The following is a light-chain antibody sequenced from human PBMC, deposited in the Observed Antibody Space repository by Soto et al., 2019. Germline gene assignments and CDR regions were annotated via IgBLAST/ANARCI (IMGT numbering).Light chain of an antibody. CDR2: AAS. Sequence: DIQMTQSPSSLSASVGDRVTITCRASQGISNYLVWYQQKPGKVPKLLIYAASTLQSGIPSRFSGSGSGTDFTLTISTLQPEDVATYYCQKYNSVPRTFGQGTKVEIK. CDR1: QGISNY. J-gene: IGKJ1*01. V-gene: IGKV1-27*01. CDR3: QKYNSVPRT.